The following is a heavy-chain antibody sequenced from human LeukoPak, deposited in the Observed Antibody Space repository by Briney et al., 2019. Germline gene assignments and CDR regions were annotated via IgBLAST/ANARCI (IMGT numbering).Heavy chain of an antibody. Sequence: GASVKVSCKASGGTFSSYAISWVRQAPGQGLEWMGGIIPIFGTANYAQKFQGRVTITADESTSTAYMELSSLRSEDTAVYYCARDVDLNGGPGYWGQGTLVTVSS. CDR3: ARDVDLNGGPGY. D-gene: IGHD4-23*01. CDR1: GGTFSSYA. J-gene: IGHJ4*02. V-gene: IGHV1-69*13. CDR2: IIPIFGTA.